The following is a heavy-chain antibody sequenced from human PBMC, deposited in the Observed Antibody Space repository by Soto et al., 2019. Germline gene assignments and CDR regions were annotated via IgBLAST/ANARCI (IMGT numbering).Heavy chain of an antibody. V-gene: IGHV3-23*01. J-gene: IGHJ4*02. CDR2: ISGSGGST. CDR1: GLTFGGYA. CDR3: AKRGGYFDWFVLYYFAY. Sequence: XXSLRHYFAASGLTFGGYAMRWVLQAPGKGLEWVSAISGSGGSTYYADSVKGRFTISRDNSKNTLYLQMNSLRAEETAVYYCAKRGGYFDWFVLYYFAYWGQGTLVTVSS. D-gene: IGHD3-9*01.